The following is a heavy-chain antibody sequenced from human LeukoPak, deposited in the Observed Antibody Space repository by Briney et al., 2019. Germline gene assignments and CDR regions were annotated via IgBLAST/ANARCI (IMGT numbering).Heavy chain of an antibody. CDR2: IYHSGST. V-gene: IGHV4-4*02. D-gene: IGHD2-15*01. CDR3: ARDLLGYCSGGSCSD. J-gene: IGHJ4*02. Sequence: SETLSLTCAVSGGSISSSNWWSWVRQPPGKGLEWIGEIYHSGSTNYNPSLKSRDTISVDKSKNQFSLKLSSVTAADTAVYYCARDLLGYCSGGSCSDWGQGTLVTVSS. CDR1: GGSISSSNW.